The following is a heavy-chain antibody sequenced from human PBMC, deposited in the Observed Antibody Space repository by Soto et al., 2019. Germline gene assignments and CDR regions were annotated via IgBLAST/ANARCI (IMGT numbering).Heavy chain of an antibody. CDR1: GFSLSTSGVG. CDR2: IYWNDDK. V-gene: IGHV2-5*01. CDR3: AHEAAAGPRRNYGMDV. D-gene: IGHD6-13*01. J-gene: IGHJ6*02. Sequence: SVPTLVNPTQTLTLTCTFSGFSLSTSGVGVGWIRQPPGKALEWLALIYWNDDKRYSPSLKSRLTITKDTSKNQVVLTMTNMDPVDTATYYCAHEAAAGPRRNYGMDVWGQGTTVTVS.